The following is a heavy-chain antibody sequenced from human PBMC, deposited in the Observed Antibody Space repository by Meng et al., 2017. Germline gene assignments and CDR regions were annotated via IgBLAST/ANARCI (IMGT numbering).Heavy chain of an antibody. CDR1: GYTFTSYG. D-gene: IGHD6-13*01. V-gene: IGHV1-69*13. J-gene: IGHJ6*02. CDR2: IIPIFGTA. Sequence: SLMVSCNASGYTFTSYGISWVLQAPGQGLEWMGGIIPIFGTANYAQKFQGRVTITADESTSTDYMELSSMRSEDTAVYYCERAIATTYYYYGMDVWGQGTTVTVSS. CDR3: ERAIATTYYYYGMDV.